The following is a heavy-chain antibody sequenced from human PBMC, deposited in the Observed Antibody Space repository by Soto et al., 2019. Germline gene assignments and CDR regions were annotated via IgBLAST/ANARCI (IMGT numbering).Heavy chain of an antibody. Sequence: PSETLSLTCAVYGGSFSGYYWSWIRQPPGKGLEWIGEINHSGSTNYNPSLKSRVTISVDTSKNQFSLKLSSVTAADTAVYYCARAYYGALKASDYWGQGTLVTSPQ. D-gene: IGHD4-17*01. CDR1: GGSFSGYY. J-gene: IGHJ4*02. V-gene: IGHV4-34*01. CDR3: ARAYYGALKASDY. CDR2: INHSGST.